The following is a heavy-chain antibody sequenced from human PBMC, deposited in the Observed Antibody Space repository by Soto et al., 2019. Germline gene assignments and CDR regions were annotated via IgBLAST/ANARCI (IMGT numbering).Heavy chain of an antibody. CDR1: GFTFSGYA. V-gene: IGHV3-23*01. D-gene: IGHD1-7*01. CDR2: ISGSGGST. Sequence: PGGSLRLSCAASGFTFSGYAMSWVRQAPGKGLEWVSGISGSGGSTYYADSVKGRFTISRDSSKNTLYLQMNSLRAEDTAIYYCAKDVIGTTVSHYFDNWGQGTLVTVSS. J-gene: IGHJ4*02. CDR3: AKDVIGTTVSHYFDN.